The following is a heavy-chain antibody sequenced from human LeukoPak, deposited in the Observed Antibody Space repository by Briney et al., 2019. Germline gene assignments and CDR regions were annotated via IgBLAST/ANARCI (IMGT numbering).Heavy chain of an antibody. Sequence: GGSLRLSCAASGFTVSSNYMSWVRQAPGKGLVWISRITIDGTGTTYADAVKGRFTISRDSAKNTLYLQMNSLRAEDTAVYYCTRDRFYAMDAWGQGTTVTVAS. CDR3: TRDRFYAMDA. CDR1: GFTVSSNY. J-gene: IGHJ6*02. V-gene: IGHV3-74*03. CDR2: ITIDGTGT.